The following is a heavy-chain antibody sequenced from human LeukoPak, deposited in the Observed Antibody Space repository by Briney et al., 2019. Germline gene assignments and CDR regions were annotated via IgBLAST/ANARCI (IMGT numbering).Heavy chain of an antibody. V-gene: IGHV1-24*01. CDR2: FDPEDGET. CDR1: GYTLTELS. Sequence: ASVKVSCKVSGYTLTELSMHWVRQAPGKGLEWMGGFDPEDGETIYAQKFQGRVTMTEDTSTDTAYMELSSLRSEDTAVYYCATGIQLWLSDWYGMDVWGQGTTVTVSS. D-gene: IGHD5-18*01. CDR3: ATGIQLWLSDWYGMDV. J-gene: IGHJ6*02.